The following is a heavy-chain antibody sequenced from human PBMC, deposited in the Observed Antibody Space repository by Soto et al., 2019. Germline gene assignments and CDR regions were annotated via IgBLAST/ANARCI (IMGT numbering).Heavy chain of an antibody. CDR3: ERSIRGPRKCSGIDV. D-gene: IGHD1-20*01. J-gene: IGHJ6*01. V-gene: IGHV2-70*13. Sequence: QTEIITQAETVPRSCMTSPGLNISWIRQPPGRALEWLALIERDDDDKYYSTSMKTRLTISKDTRKNQVVLTMANMEPADTATYYCERSIRGPRKCSGIDVWGHGT. CDR2: IERDDDDK. CDR1: RSCMTSPGLN.